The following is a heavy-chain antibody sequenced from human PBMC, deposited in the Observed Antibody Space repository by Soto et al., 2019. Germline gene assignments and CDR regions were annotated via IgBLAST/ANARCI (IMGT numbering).Heavy chain of an antibody. CDR2: IYYSGIS. J-gene: IGHJ6*02. CDR1: GGSISNGNYY. V-gene: IGHV4-30-4*01. CDR3: ARDPAPTNYMFGMDV. D-gene: IGHD1-7*01. Sequence: SETLSLTCTVSGGSISNGNYYWSWVRQSPGKGLEWLGYIYYSGISHYNPSLKSRHTISVDTSKNQFSLHLISVTAADTAVYYCARDPAPTNYMFGMDVWGQGTTVTVSS.